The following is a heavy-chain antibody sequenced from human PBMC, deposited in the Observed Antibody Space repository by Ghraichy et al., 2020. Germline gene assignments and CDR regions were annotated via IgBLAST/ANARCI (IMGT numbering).Heavy chain of an antibody. D-gene: IGHD4-17*01. V-gene: IGHV3-64D*06. Sequence: GGSLRLSCSASGFTFSSYAMHWVRQAPGKGLEYVSAISSNGGSTYYADSVKGRFTISRDNSKNTLYLQMSSLRAEDTAVYYCVKDKDIVSDYGDYVGAFDIWGQGTMVTVSS. J-gene: IGHJ3*02. CDR3: VKDKDIVSDYGDYVGAFDI. CDR1: GFTFSSYA. CDR2: ISSNGGST.